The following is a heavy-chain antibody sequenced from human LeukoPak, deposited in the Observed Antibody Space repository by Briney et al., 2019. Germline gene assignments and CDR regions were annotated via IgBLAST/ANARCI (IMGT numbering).Heavy chain of an antibody. Sequence: PSETLSLTCTVSGGSISSYYWSWLRQPPGKGLEWIGYIYYSGSTNYNPSLKSRVTISVDTSKHQFSLKLSSVTAADTAVYYCARSQYQLLAGVWFDPWGQGTLVTVSS. J-gene: IGHJ5*02. V-gene: IGHV4-59*01. CDR1: GGSISSYY. D-gene: IGHD2-2*01. CDR3: ARSQYQLLAGVWFDP. CDR2: IYYSGST.